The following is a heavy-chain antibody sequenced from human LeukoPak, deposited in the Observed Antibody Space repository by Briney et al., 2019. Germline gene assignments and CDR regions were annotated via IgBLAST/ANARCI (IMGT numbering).Heavy chain of an antibody. D-gene: IGHD3-22*01. V-gene: IGHV1-8*03. CDR2: MNPNSGNT. CDR1: GYTFTGYY. J-gene: IGHJ4*02. Sequence: ASVKVSCKASGYTFTGYYMHWVRQAPGQGLEWMGWMNPNSGNTGYAQKFQGRVTITRNTSISTAYMELSSLRSEDTAVYYCARGAGSFYYDSSGPPDYWGQGTLVTVSS. CDR3: ARGAGSFYYDSSGPPDY.